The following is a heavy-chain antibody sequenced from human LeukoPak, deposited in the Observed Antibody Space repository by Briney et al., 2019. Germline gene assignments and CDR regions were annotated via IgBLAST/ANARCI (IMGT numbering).Heavy chain of an antibody. CDR2: IKEDGSEQ. V-gene: IGHV3-7*03. CDR1: GFIFNNYW. Sequence: GGSLRLSCEASGFIFNNYWMSWVRQTPGEGLEWVANIKEDGSEQYYVDSVKGRFTITRDNAKNLLYLQVNSLRAEDTAVYYCARDVSNSGWYEGTFDVWGQGTMVTVSS. J-gene: IGHJ3*01. D-gene: IGHD6-19*01. CDR3: ARDVSNSGWYEGTFDV.